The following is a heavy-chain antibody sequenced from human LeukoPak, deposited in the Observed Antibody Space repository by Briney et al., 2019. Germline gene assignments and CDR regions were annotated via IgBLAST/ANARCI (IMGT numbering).Heavy chain of an antibody. CDR3: ARAYSSYYRN. Sequence: PSETLSLTCTVSGYSISSGYYWGWIRQPPGKGLEWIGSIYHSGSTYYNPSLKSRVTISVDTSKNQFSLKLSSVTAADTAVYYCARAYSSYYRNWGQGTLVTVSS. V-gene: IGHV4-38-2*02. CDR1: GYSISSGYY. D-gene: IGHD6-6*01. J-gene: IGHJ4*02. CDR2: IYHSGST.